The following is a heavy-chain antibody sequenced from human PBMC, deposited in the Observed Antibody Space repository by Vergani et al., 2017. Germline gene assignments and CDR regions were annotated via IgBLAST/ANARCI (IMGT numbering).Heavy chain of an antibody. CDR1: GFTLSDNY. V-gene: IGHV3-11*01. D-gene: IGHD4-17*01. CDR3: AGLSIHGDYLEY. Sequence: QVQLEESGGGLVKPGGSLRLSCAASGFTLSDNYMSWIRHVPGKGLEWIAYSSPIVTDTYYADSVRGRFTISRDNAKNSLYSEMNSLRVDDTAIYYCAGLSIHGDYLEYWGRGTLVTVSS. J-gene: IGHJ4*02. CDR2: SSPIVTDT.